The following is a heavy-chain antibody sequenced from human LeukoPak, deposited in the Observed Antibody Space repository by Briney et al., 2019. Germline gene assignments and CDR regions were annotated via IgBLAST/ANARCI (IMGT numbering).Heavy chain of an antibody. Sequence: GGSLRLSCAAPGFTFNNYPMHWVRQAPGKGLEWVAVISYEGSNKHYADSVKGRFTISRDNSKNTLYLQMNSLRAEDTALYYCARDPNILGLRFSGWTGDYWGQGNLVTVSS. D-gene: IGHD3-3*01. CDR3: ARDPNILGLRFSGWTGDY. CDR1: GFTFNNYP. V-gene: IGHV3-30-3*01. CDR2: ISYEGSNK. J-gene: IGHJ4*02.